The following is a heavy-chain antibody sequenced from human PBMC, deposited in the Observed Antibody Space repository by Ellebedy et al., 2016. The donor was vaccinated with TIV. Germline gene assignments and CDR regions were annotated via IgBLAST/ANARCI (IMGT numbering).Heavy chain of an antibody. CDR3: ARDRSEAMIRGRGGFDP. J-gene: IGHJ5*02. Sequence: ASVKVSCKASGYTFTSYGISWVRQAPGQGLEWMGWISPENGNTDYADKLQGRVTMTTDTPTTTAYMELRRLRSDDTAVYYCARDRSEAMIRGRGGFDPWGQGTLVTVSS. D-gene: IGHD3-10*01. V-gene: IGHV1-18*01. CDR1: GYTFTSYG. CDR2: ISPENGNT.